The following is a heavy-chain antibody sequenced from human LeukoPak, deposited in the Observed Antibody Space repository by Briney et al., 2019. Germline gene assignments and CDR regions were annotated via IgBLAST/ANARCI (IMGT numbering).Heavy chain of an antibody. CDR1: AFTFSSYS. CDR3: AREYINTMVRGVNAFDI. J-gene: IGHJ3*02. D-gene: IGHD3-10*01. V-gene: IGHV3-48*01. CDR2: ISSSSSTI. Sequence: GGSLRLSCAASAFTFSSYSMNWVRQAPGKGLEWVSYISSSSSTIYYADSAKGRFTISRDNAKNSLYLQMNSLRAEDTAVYYCAREYINTMVRGVNAFDIWGQGTMVTVSS.